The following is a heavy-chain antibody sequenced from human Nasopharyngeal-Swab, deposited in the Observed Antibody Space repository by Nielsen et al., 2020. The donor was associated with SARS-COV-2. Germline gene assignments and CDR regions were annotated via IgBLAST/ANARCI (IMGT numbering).Heavy chain of an antibody. D-gene: IGHD2-8*01. J-gene: IGHJ6*02. CDR3: ARDEKRYCTHCVWYMSGGMDV. V-gene: IGHV4-4*07. CDR1: GGSISSYS. Sequence: SETLSLTCTVSGGSISSYSWSWIRQPAGKGLEWIGRIYTSGSTNYNPSLKSRVTMSVATSTNQFSRKLSPVPAADPAVYYCARDEKRYCTHCVWYMSGGMDVWGQGTTVTVSS. CDR2: IYTSGST.